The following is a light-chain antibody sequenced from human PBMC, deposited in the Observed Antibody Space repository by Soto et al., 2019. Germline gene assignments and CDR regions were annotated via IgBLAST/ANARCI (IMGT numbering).Light chain of an antibody. V-gene: IGKV3-20*01. CDR3: QQCGDSPALLT. Sequence: EIVLTQSPGTLSLSPGERATLSCRASQSVSSSYLAWYQQKPGQAPRLLIYGASSRATGIPDRFSGSGSGTDFTLTISRLEPEDFAVYYCQQCGDSPALLTFGGGTKVEI. J-gene: IGKJ4*01. CDR2: GAS. CDR1: QSVSSSY.